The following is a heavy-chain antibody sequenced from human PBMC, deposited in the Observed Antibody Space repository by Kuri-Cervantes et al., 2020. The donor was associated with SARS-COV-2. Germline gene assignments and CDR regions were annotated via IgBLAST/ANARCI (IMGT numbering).Heavy chain of an antibody. CDR1: GFTFRSFA. CDR2: ISDSGADT. Sequence: GESLKISCAASGFTFRSFAMSWVRQAPGKGLQWVSSISDSGADTYYADSVKGRFTISRDNSKNTLYLQMNSLRAEDTAVYYCAKGRYCTGASCYPSPDYWGRGTQVTVSS. CDR3: AKGRYCTGASCYPSPDY. V-gene: IGHV3-23*01. D-gene: IGHD2-2*01. J-gene: IGHJ4*02.